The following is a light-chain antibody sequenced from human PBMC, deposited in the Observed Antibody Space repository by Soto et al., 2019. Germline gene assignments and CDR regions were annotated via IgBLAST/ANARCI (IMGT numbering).Light chain of an antibody. Sequence: EIVLTQSPATLPLSPGERATLSCRASQSISNYLAWYQHKPGQPPRLLIYDSSNRATGIPARFSGSGSGTDFTLTISSLEPEDFAVYYCQQRSYWVTFGGGTTVEIE. J-gene: IGKJ4*01. CDR3: QQRSYWVT. V-gene: IGKV3-11*01. CDR2: DSS. CDR1: QSISNY.